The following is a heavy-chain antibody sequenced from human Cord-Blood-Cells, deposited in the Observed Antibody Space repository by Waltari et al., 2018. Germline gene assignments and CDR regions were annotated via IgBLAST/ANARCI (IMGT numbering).Heavy chain of an antibody. CDR1: GFPFSSYG. Sequence: QVQLVESGGGVVQPGRSLRLSCAASGFPFSSYGMHWVRQAPGKGLEWVAVIWYDGSNKYYADSVKGRFTISRDNSKNTLYLQMNSLRAEDTAVYYCASSSSGDDSSGYYWYFDLWGRGTLVTVSS. D-gene: IGHD3-22*01. CDR2: IWYDGSNK. V-gene: IGHV3-33*01. CDR3: ASSSSGDDSSGYYWYFDL. J-gene: IGHJ2*01.